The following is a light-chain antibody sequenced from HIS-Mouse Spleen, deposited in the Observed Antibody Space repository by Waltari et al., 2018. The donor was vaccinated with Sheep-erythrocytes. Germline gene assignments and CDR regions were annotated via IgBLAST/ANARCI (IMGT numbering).Light chain of an antibody. J-gene: IGLJ2*01. Sequence: SSELTQPPSVSVSPGQTASITCSGDKLGDKYACWYQQKPGQSPVLVIYQDTKRPSGFPERFSGSNSGNPATLTISGTQAMDEADYYCQAWDSSIVVFGGGTKLTVL. V-gene: IGLV3-1*01. CDR3: QAWDSSIVV. CDR1: KLGDKY. CDR2: QDT.